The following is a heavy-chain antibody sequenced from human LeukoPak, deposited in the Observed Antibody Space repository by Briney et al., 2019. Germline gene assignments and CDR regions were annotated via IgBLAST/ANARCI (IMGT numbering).Heavy chain of an antibody. V-gene: IGHV5-51*01. CDR2: IYPGDSDT. CDR3: ARQDGNSKYYFGY. Sequence: GESLKISFKGSGYSFTYYWIGWVRQMPGKGLEWMGIIYPGDSDTRYRPSFQGQVTISVDKSISTAYLQWSSLKASDTAMYYCARQDGNSKYYFGYWGQGTLVTVSS. CDR1: GYSFTYYW. D-gene: IGHD1-1*01. J-gene: IGHJ4*02.